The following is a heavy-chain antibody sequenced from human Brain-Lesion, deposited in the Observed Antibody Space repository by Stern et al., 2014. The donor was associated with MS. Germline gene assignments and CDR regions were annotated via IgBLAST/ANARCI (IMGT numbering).Heavy chain of an antibody. CDR3: ARGRVVPGFQYYATDV. J-gene: IGHJ6*02. CDR1: GGSISSGGYY. CDR2: IFNSGST. Sequence: VQLEESGPGLVKPSQTLSLSCTVSGGSISSGGYYWSWIRQPAGKGLEWIGRIFNSGSTRYNPSLTSRGPISIDTSKNQFSLRLNSMTAADTAVYYCARGRVVPGFQYYATDVWGQGTTVIVSS. D-gene: IGHD2-2*01. V-gene: IGHV4-61*02.